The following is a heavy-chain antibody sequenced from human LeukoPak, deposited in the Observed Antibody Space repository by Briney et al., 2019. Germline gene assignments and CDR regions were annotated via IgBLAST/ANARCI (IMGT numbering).Heavy chain of an antibody. CDR1: GVSFDDYY. D-gene: IGHD4-17*01. Sequence: SETLSLTCAVSGVSFDDYYWAWGRQTPGKGLEWIGEINHSGYTNDSPSLKSRVTLSIDTSRKQFSLNLRSVTVADAGFYYCTRRTTGHDYWGQGTLVTVSS. J-gene: IGHJ4*02. V-gene: IGHV4-34*01. CDR2: INHSGYT. CDR3: TRRTTGHDY.